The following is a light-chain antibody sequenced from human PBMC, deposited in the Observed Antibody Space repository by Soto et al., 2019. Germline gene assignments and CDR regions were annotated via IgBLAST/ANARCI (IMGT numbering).Light chain of an antibody. CDR1: QGISSY. CDR3: QQYYSYPHT. J-gene: IGKJ2*01. CDR2: AAS. Sequence: AIRMTQSPSSFSASTGDRVTITCRASQGISSYLAWYQQKPGKAPKLLIYAASTLQSGVPSRFSGSGSGTDFTLTISCLQSEDFATSYCQQYYSYPHTFGQGTKLAIK. V-gene: IGKV1-8*01.